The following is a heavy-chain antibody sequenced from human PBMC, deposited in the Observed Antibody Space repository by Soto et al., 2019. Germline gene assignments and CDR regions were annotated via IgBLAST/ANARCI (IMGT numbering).Heavy chain of an antibody. CDR2: ISYDGSKI. CDR1: GFTFSSHA. CDR3: ARDGEDVLRNIPGDAFDI. Sequence: QVQLVESGGGVVQPGRSLRLSCAASGFTFSSHAMHWVGQAPGKGLEWVAVISYDGSKIYYADSVKGRFTISRDNSKNTLYLQVNSLTAEDTAVYFCARDGEDVLRNIPGDAFDIWGQGTVVTVSS. V-gene: IGHV3-30-3*01. D-gene: IGHD3-3*01. J-gene: IGHJ3*02.